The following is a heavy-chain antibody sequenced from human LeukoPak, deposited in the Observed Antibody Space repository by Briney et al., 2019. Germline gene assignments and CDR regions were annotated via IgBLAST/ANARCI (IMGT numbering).Heavy chain of an antibody. V-gene: IGHV4-34*01. CDR3: GGQRWGKTSSWFGAFYYNIDV. CDR1: GGSFSHYY. CDR2: ITHRGVT. Sequence: PSETLSLTCAVSGGSFSHYYWTWIRQSPGKGLEWIGQITHRGVTNYNPSLKSRVTISVDTSKNQFSLTLNSMTAADTAIYFCGGQRWGKTSSWFGAFYYNIDVWGKGTTVTVSS. J-gene: IGHJ6*03. D-gene: IGHD6-13*01.